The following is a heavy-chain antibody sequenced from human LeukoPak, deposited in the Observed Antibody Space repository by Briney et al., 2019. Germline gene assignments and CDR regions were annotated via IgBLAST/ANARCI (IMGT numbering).Heavy chain of an antibody. D-gene: IGHD4-17*01. J-gene: IGHJ1*01. CDR2: IRNRIHGRTS. CDR1: GFTFGDYA. CDR3: ARGGVNDHGDGQSFER. Sequence: GGSLRLSCTSFGFTFGDYAISWVRQAPGKGLECVGFIRNRIHGRTSVYAASVEGRFTISRDDSESVAYLQMNSLKAEDTAVYFCARGGVNDHGDGQSFERWGQGTLVTVSS. V-gene: IGHV3-49*04.